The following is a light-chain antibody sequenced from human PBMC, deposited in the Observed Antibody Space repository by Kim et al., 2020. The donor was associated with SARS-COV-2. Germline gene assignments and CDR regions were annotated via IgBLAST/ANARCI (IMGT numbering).Light chain of an antibody. Sequence: QSVLTQPASVSGSPGQSITISCTGSSTDVGGYKYVSWYQQHPGKAPKVMIYDVSKRPSGVSNRFSGSKSGNTASLTISELQAEDEADYYCSSYTSSTIPYVFGTGTKVTVL. J-gene: IGLJ1*01. CDR1: STDVGGYKY. CDR3: SSYTSSTIPYV. CDR2: DVS. V-gene: IGLV2-14*01.